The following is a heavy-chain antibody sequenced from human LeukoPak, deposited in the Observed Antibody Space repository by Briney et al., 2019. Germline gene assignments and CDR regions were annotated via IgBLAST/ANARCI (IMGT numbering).Heavy chain of an antibody. CDR1: GGSISSSSYY. D-gene: IGHD1-26*01. CDR3: ARDLLGATSFDY. J-gene: IGHJ4*02. V-gene: IGHV4-39*07. CDR2: IYYSGST. Sequence: SETLSLTCTVSGGSISSSSYYWGWIRQPPGKGLEWIGSIYYSGSTYYNPSLKSRVTISVDTSKNQFSLKLSSVTAADTAVYYCARDLLGATSFDYWGQGTLVTVSS.